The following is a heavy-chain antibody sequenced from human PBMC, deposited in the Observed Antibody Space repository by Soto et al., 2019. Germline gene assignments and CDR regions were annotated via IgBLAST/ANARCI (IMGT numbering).Heavy chain of an antibody. CDR1: GGSISGYY. J-gene: IGHJ6*02. CDR3: ARFAGGYYYYYYAMDV. Sequence: QVQLQESGPGLVKPSETLSLTCTVSGGSISGYYWSWIRQPPGKGLEWIGYIYDSGSTNYNPSLKSRVTFSVDTSKNQFSLKLSSVTAADTAVYYCARFAGGYYYYYYAMDVWGQGTTVTVSS. CDR2: IYDSGST. V-gene: IGHV4-59*08. D-gene: IGHD5-12*01.